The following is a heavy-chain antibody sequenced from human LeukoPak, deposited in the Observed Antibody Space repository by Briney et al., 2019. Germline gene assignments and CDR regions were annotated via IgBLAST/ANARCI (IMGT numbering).Heavy chain of an antibody. CDR3: ATEKYCSSTRCPSDN. V-gene: IGHV1-46*01. Sequence: ASVKVSCKASGYTFTSYYIHWVRQAPGQGLEWMGIINPSGGNTDYAQKFQGRVTMTRDMSTHTVYMELSRLRSDDTAVYYCATEKYCSSTRCPSDNWGQGTLVTVSS. D-gene: IGHD2-2*01. J-gene: IGHJ4*02. CDR1: GYTFTSYY. CDR2: INPSGGNT.